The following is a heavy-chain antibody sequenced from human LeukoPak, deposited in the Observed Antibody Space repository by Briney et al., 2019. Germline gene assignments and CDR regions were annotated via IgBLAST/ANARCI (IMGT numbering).Heavy chain of an antibody. V-gene: IGHV4-4*09. CDR1: GGSMTNYY. J-gene: IGHJ6*03. CDR2: IPASGTT. Sequence: SETLSLTCTVSGGSMTNYYWNWIRQPPGKGLEWIGYIPASGTTNYNPSLMSRVTISVDTSKNQFSLKLSSVTAADTAVYYCARGLRYYYYYMDVWGKGTTVTVSS. CDR3: ARGLRYYYYYMDV.